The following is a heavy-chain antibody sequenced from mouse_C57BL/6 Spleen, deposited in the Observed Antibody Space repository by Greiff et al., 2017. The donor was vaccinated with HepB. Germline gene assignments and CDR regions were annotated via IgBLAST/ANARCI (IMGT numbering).Heavy chain of an antibody. CDR2: ISSGSSTI. D-gene: IGHD2-10*01. J-gene: IGHJ3*01. CDR3: ARPPYYGNYAWFAY. CDR1: GFTFSDYG. Sequence: DVMLVESGGGLVKPGGSLKLSCAASGFTFSDYGMHWVRQAPEKGLEWVAYISSGSSTIYYADTVKGRFTISRDNAKNTLFLQMTSLRSEDTAMYYCARPPYYGNYAWFAYWGQGTLVTVSA. V-gene: IGHV5-17*01.